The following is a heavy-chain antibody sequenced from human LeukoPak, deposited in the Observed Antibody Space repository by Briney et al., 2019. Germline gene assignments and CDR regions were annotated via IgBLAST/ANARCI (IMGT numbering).Heavy chain of an antibody. V-gene: IGHV3-53*01. Sequence: GGSLRLSCAASGFTVSSNFMTWVRQAPGKGLEWVSIIYSGGNTYLADSVKGRFTISRDNSKNTLYLQMNSLRAEDTAVYFCAKDQHGYDKPIDYWGQGTLVTVSS. CDR2: IYSGGNT. D-gene: IGHD5-12*01. J-gene: IGHJ4*02. CDR1: GFTVSSNF. CDR3: AKDQHGYDKPIDY.